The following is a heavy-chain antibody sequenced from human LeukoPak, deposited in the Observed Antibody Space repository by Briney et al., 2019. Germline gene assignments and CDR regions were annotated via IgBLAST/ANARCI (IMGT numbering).Heavy chain of an antibody. Sequence: SETLSLTCTVSGGSISSYFWSWIRQPPGKGLEWIGYIYYSGSTNYNPSLTSRVTISVDTSKNQFSLKLSSVTAADTAVYYCARQCGPLTDRYGMDVWGQGTTVTVSS. CDR2: IYYSGST. V-gene: IGHV4-59*08. CDR1: GGSISSYF. J-gene: IGHJ6*02. CDR3: ARQCGPLTDRYGMDV. D-gene: IGHD2-21*01.